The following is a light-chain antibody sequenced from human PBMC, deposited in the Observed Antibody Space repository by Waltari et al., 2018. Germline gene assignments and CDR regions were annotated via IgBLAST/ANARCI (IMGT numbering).Light chain of an antibody. CDR2: AAS. J-gene: IGKJ3*01. CDR1: QGIRSW. CDR3: QQANSYPCT. Sequence: DIQLTQSPSSVSASVGDRVTIPCRASQGIRSWLAWYQQKPGKVPSLLIYAASSLQSGVPSRFSGSGSGTDFTLTISSLQPEDFATDYCQQANSYPCTFGPGTKVDMK. V-gene: IGKV1-12*01.